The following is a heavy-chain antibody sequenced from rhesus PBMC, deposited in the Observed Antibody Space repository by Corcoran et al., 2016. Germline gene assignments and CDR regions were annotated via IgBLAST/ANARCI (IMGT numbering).Heavy chain of an antibody. CDR3: ARARRGSGWYFDL. D-gene: IGHD6-31*01. J-gene: IGHJ2*01. V-gene: IGHV4-127*01. CDR2: IGGSSGST. Sequence: QVQLQESGPGLVKPSETLSLTCAVSGYSISSGYGWSWIRPPPGKGLEWIGYIGGSSGSTNYNPSLKSRVTISKDTAKNQFSLKLSSVTAADTAVYYCARARRGSGWYFDLWGPGTPITISS. CDR1: GYSISSGYG.